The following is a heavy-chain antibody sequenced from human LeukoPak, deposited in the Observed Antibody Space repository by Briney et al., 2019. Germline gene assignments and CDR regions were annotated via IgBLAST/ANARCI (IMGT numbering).Heavy chain of an antibody. CDR1: GYSISSGYY. CDR3: VKIDSSGYYDGP. D-gene: IGHD3-22*01. V-gene: IGHV4-38-2*02. CDR2: INHSGST. Sequence: SETLSLTCTVSGYSISSGYYWSWIRQPPGKGLEWIGEINHSGSTNYNPSLKSRVTISVDTSKNQFSLKLSSVTAADTAVYYCVKIDSSGYYDGPWGQGTLVTVSS. J-gene: IGHJ5*02.